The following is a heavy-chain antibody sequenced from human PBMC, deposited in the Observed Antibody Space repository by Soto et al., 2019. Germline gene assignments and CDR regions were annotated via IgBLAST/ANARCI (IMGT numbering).Heavy chain of an antibody. J-gene: IGHJ5*02. CDR2: IYYSGST. Sequence: PSETLSLTCTVSGGSISSGGYYWSWIRQHPGKGLEWIGYIYYSGSTYYNPSLKSRVTISVDMSKNQFSLKLSSVTAADTAVYYCARGLRSTFVVVRDPWFDPWGQGTLVTVSS. CDR3: ARGLRSTFVVVRDPWFDP. D-gene: IGHD2-2*01. V-gene: IGHV4-31*03. CDR1: GGSISSGGYY.